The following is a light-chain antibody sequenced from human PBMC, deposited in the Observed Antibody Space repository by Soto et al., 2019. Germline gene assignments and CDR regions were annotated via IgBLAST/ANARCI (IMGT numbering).Light chain of an antibody. Sequence: QSALTQPPSASGSPGQSVTISCTGTSSDIGAYNYVSWYQQHPGKAPKLIIYEVTNRPSGVPDRFSGSKSGNTASLTVSGLQAEDEADYYCCSYTGSNNLYVFGTGTKLTVL. CDR1: SSDIGAYNY. CDR3: CSYTGSNNLYV. CDR2: EVT. J-gene: IGLJ1*01. V-gene: IGLV2-8*01.